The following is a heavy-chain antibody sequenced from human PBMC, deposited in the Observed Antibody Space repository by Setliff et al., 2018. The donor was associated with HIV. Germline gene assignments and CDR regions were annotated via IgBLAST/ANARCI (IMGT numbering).Heavy chain of an antibody. Sequence: PGGSLRLSCAASGFTFRSYEMNWVRQAPGKGLEWVSYISRSGSTIHYADSVKGRFTISRDSSKNTLYLQMNSLRAEDTAVYYCAKDRTSYGDYVLGPSFDLWGRGTLVTVS. D-gene: IGHD4-17*01. J-gene: IGHJ2*01. V-gene: IGHV3-48*03. CDR3: AKDRTSYGDYVLGPSFDL. CDR1: GFTFRSYE. CDR2: ISRSGSTI.